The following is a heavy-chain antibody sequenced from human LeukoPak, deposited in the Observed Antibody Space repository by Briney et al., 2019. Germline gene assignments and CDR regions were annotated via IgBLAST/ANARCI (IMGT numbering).Heavy chain of an antibody. V-gene: IGHV3-30*04. Sequence: GGSLRLSCAASGFSFSSYAMHWVRQAPGKGLEWVAVISYDGGTKYYTDSVKGRFSISRDNAKNSLYLQMNSLRAEDTAVYYCARDHWNYGVVGYYYMDVWGKGTTVTVSS. J-gene: IGHJ6*03. CDR3: ARDHWNYGVVGYYYMDV. CDR2: ISYDGGTK. D-gene: IGHD1-7*01. CDR1: GFSFSSYA.